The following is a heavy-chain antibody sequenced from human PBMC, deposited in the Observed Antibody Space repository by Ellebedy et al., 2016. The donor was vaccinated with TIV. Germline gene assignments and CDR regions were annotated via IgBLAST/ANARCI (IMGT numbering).Heavy chain of an antibody. CDR1: GYTFTSYW. Sequence: GGSLRLSCAASGYTFTSYWMHWVRQAPGKGLVWVSHINGDGSHTIYADSVKGRFTISRDNSRDTLYLQVNSLRVEDTAIYYCVRDYPRPRDYSVPGTPVDFWGQGTLVTVSS. CDR2: INGDGSHT. D-gene: IGHD3-10*02. CDR3: VRDYPRPRDYSVPGTPVDF. J-gene: IGHJ4*02. V-gene: IGHV3-74*01.